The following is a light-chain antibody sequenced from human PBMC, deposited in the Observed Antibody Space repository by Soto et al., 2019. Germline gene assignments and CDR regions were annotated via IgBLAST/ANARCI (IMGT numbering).Light chain of an antibody. V-gene: IGKV1-5*01. CDR3: QQYKSYST. J-gene: IGKJ2*01. CDR1: QSVTTW. CDR2: DAS. Sequence: DIQMTQSPSTLSASVRDRVTITCRASQSVTTWLAWYQQKPGKAPKLLISDASNLESGVPSRFSGTGSGTEFTLTISSLQPDDFATYYCQQYKSYSTFGQGTKVDI.